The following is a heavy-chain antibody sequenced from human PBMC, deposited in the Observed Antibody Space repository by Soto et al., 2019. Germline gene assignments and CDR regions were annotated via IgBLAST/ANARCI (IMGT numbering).Heavy chain of an antibody. J-gene: IGHJ3*02. CDR2: ISGGGGTT. CDR1: GFTFSDYG. Sequence: EVQLLESGGGLVQPGGSLRLSCAASGFTFSDYGMSWVRQAPGKGLEWVSGISGGGGTTNYADSVKGRFTISRDNSKNTLYLQMNSLRVEDTAVYYCARGLIKLAGGAFDIWGQGTMVTVSS. V-gene: IGHV3-23*01. CDR3: ARGLIKLAGGAFDI. D-gene: IGHD3-16*01.